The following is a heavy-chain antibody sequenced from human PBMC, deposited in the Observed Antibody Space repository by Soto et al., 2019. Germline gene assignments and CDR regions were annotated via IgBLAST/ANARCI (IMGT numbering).Heavy chain of an antibody. CDR2: IRSKAYGGTT. Sequence: EVQLVESGGGLVKPGRSLRLSCTASGFTFGDYAMSWFRQAPGKGLEWAGFIRSKAYGGTTEYAASVKGRFTISRDDSKSIAYLQMNSLKTEDTAVYYCTRVHAVADPPYGMDVWGQGTTVTVSS. CDR3: TRVHAVADPPYGMDV. CDR1: GFTFGDYA. V-gene: IGHV3-49*05. J-gene: IGHJ6*02. D-gene: IGHD6-19*01.